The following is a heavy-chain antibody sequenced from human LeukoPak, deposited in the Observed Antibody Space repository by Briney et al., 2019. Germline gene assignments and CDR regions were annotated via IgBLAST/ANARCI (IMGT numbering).Heavy chain of an antibody. CDR3: AKDGDSEMYSSSWYYLDY. J-gene: IGHJ4*02. D-gene: IGHD6-13*01. CDR1: GFTFGDYA. Sequence: GGSLRLTCAASGFTFGDYAMHWVRQAPGKGLEWVSLISGDGGSTYYADSVKGRFTISRDNSKNSLYLQMNSLRTEDSALYYCAKDGDSEMYSSSWYYLDYWGQGTLVTVSS. V-gene: IGHV3-43*02. CDR2: ISGDGGST.